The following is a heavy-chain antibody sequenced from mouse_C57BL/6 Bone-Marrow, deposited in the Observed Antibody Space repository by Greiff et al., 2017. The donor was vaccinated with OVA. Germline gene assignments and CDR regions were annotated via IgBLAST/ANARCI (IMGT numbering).Heavy chain of an antibody. D-gene: IGHD2-2*01. Sequence: QVTLKESGPGILQSSQTLSLTCSFSGFSLSTSGMGVSWIRQPSGKGLEWLAHIYWDDDKRYNPSLKSRLTISKDTSRNQVFLKITSVDTADTATYYCARRGGVTTREVYYAMDYWGQGTSVTVSS. J-gene: IGHJ4*01. CDR1: GFSLSTSGMG. CDR3: ARRGGVTTREVYYAMDY. V-gene: IGHV8-12*01. CDR2: IYWDDDK.